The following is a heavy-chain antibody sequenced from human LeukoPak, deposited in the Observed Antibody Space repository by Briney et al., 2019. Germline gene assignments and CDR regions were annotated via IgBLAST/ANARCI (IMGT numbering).Heavy chain of an antibody. J-gene: IGHJ4*02. CDR3: AIRYFDWFAFDY. CDR2: INPSGGST. CDR1: GYTFTSYY. V-gene: IGHV1-46*01. D-gene: IGHD3-9*01. Sequence: ASVKVSCKASGYTFTSYYMHWVRQAPGQGLEWMGIINPSGGSTSYAQKFQGRVTMTRDMSTSTVYMELSSLRSEDTAVYYCAIRYFDWFAFDYWGQGTLVTVSS.